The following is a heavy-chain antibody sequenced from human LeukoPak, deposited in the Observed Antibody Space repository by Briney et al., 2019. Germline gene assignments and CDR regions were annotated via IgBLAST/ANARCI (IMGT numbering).Heavy chain of an antibody. CDR3: TASDTPGVDY. D-gene: IGHD5-18*01. Sequence: GGSLRLSCAASGFTFSNAWLSWVRQTPGKGLEWVGRIKGKKFGETTDYAAPVKGRFTISRDDSKNMLYLQMNSLKTEDTAVFYCTASDTPGVDYWGQGTLLTVSS. CDR2: IKGKKFGETT. J-gene: IGHJ4*02. CDR1: GFTFSNAW. V-gene: IGHV3-15*01.